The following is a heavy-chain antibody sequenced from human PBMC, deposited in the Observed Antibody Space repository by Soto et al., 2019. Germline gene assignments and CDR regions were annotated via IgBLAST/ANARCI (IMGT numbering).Heavy chain of an antibody. V-gene: IGHV3-48*02. Sequence: GGSLRLSCAASGFTFSSYSMNWVRQAPGKGLEWVSYISSSSSTIYYADSVKGRFTISRDNAKNSLYLQMNSLRDEDTAVYYCARDLLVYDFWSGPTRYYYYGMDVWGQGTTVTVSS. CDR3: ARDLLVYDFWSGPTRYYYYGMDV. D-gene: IGHD3-3*01. CDR1: GFTFSSYS. J-gene: IGHJ6*02. CDR2: ISSSSSTI.